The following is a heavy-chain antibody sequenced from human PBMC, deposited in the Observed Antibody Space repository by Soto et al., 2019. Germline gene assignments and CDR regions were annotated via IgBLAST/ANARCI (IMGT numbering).Heavy chain of an antibody. D-gene: IGHD3-10*01. Sequence: PGGSLRLSCAASGFTFDDYAMHWVRQAPGKGLEWVSGISWNSGSIGYADSVKGRFTISRDNAKNSLYLQMNSLRAEDTALYYCAKDQGPTYYYGSGSYRPRPNWFDPWGQGTLVTVAS. J-gene: IGHJ5*02. CDR3: AKDQGPTYYYGSGSYRPRPNWFDP. CDR1: GFTFDDYA. CDR2: ISWNSGSI. V-gene: IGHV3-9*01.